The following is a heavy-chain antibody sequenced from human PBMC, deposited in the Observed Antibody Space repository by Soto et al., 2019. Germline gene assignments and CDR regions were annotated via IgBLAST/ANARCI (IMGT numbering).Heavy chain of an antibody. J-gene: IGHJ4*02. CDR1: GGSISSSNW. CDR2: IHHAGPT. D-gene: IGHD2-8*01. CDR3: AGKPNALSYFDY. V-gene: IGHV4-4*02. Sequence: PSETLSLTCAVSGGSISSSNWWSWVRQPPGKGLEWIAYIHHAGPTYYNPSLQSRITISVDTSQNQFSLKLNSVTAADTAVYFCAGKPNALSYFDYWGQGALVTVSS.